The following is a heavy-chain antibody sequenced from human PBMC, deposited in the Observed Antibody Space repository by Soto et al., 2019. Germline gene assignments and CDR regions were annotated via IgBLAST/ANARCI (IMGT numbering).Heavy chain of an antibody. CDR2: IYYSGST. Sequence: SETLSLTCTVSGGSISSGDYYWSWTRQPPGKGLEWIGYIYYSGSTYYNPSLKSRVTISVDTSKNQFSLKLSSVTAADTAVYYCARVPGGYSGYDTAFWGQGTLVTVSS. D-gene: IGHD5-12*01. CDR3: ARVPGGYSGYDTAF. V-gene: IGHV4-30-4*01. CDR1: GGSISSGDYY. J-gene: IGHJ4*02.